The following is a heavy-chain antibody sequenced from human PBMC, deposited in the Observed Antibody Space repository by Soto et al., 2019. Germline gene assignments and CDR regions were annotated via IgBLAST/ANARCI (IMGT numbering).Heavy chain of an antibody. CDR2: ISHDGSNK. CDR3: AKSKRYYDSTGGNDY. J-gene: IGHJ4*02. CDR1: GFTFNNFA. Sequence: GGSLRLSCAASGFTFNNFAMHWVRQAPGKGLEWVAVISHDGSNKYYADAVKGRFTISRDNSKNTLYLQMNSLRAEDTAVYYCAKSKRYYDSTGGNDYWGQGTLVTVSS. D-gene: IGHD3-22*01. V-gene: IGHV3-30*18.